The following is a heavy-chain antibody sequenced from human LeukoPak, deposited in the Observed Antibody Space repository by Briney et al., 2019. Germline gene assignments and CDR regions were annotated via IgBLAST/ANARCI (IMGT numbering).Heavy chain of an antibody. J-gene: IGHJ3*02. Sequence: GGSLRLSCAASGFTLSSYSMNWVRQAPGKGLEWVSYISSSSGTIYYADSVKGRFTISRDNAKNSLYLQMNSLRAEDTAVYYCARLAGVWFGEPDHDAFDIWGQGTMVTVFS. CDR1: GFTLSSYS. CDR2: ISSSSGTI. CDR3: ARLAGVWFGEPDHDAFDI. V-gene: IGHV3-48*01. D-gene: IGHD3-10*01.